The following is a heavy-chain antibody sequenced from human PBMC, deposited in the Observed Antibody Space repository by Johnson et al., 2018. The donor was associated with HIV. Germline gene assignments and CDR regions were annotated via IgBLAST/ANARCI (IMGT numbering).Heavy chain of an antibody. D-gene: IGHD1-26*01. V-gene: IGHV3-20*04. Sequence: VQLVESGGGVVRPGGSPRLSCAASGFTFDDYGMSWVRQVPGKGLEWVSGINWNSGSIGYADSVQGRFTISSDNAKNSLYLQMDSLRADDTAVYYWAREGVSGSYYDAFDLWGQGTMVTVSS. CDR1: GFTFDDYG. CDR2: INWNSGSI. J-gene: IGHJ3*01. CDR3: AREGVSGSYYDAFDL.